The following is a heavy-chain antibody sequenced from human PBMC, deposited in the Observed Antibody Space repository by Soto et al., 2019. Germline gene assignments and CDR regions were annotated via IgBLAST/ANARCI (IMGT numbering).Heavy chain of an antibody. CDR1: GFTFSSYS. D-gene: IGHD5-12*01. J-gene: IGHJ4*02. Sequence: GGSLRLSCAASGFTFSSYSMNWVRQAPGKGLEWVSYISSSSTIYYADSVKGRFTISRDNAKNSLYLQMNSLRDEDTAVYYCARDIVATTTTTLNDYWGQGTLVTVSS. V-gene: IGHV3-48*02. CDR3: ARDIVATTTTTLNDY. CDR2: ISSSSTI.